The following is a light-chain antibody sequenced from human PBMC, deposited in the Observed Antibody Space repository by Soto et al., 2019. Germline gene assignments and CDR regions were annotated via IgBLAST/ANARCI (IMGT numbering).Light chain of an antibody. Sequence: EIVLTQSPGTLSLSPGERATLSCRASQSVSSSYLARYQQKPGQAPRLLIYGASSRATGIPDRFSSSGSGTDFTLTISRLEPEDFAVYYCQQYGSSPLTFGGGTKVDIK. CDR1: QSVSSSY. CDR2: GAS. V-gene: IGKV3-20*01. CDR3: QQYGSSPLT. J-gene: IGKJ4*01.